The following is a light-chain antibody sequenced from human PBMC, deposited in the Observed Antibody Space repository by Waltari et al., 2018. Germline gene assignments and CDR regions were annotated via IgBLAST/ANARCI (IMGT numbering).Light chain of an antibody. V-gene: IGLV3-21*01. Sequence: SYVLTQPPSVSVAPGESARVTCGGNNIGTKSVYWYQQTPGQAPLLVIYSDSDRPSEIPGRFSGSNSVSTATLTVSVVEAGEEADYYYQVWERSTNHDVFGSGT. J-gene: IGLJ1*01. CDR2: SDS. CDR3: QVWERSTNHDV. CDR1: NIGTKS.